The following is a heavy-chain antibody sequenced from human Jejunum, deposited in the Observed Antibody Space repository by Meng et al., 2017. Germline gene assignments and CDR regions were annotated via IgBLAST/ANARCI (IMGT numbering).Heavy chain of an antibody. J-gene: IGHJ1*01. Sequence: LRLSCSVSGASITSGSYYWSWIRQSAVLGVEWMGRVHTSGTSNYNPSLTGRVAISIDASKNQLSLRLRSVGAADSAVYFCARLLVRGTIASWGQGTLVTVAS. CDR1: GASITSGSYY. D-gene: IGHD3-3*01. CDR2: VHTSGTS. V-gene: IGHV4-61*02. CDR3: ARLLVRGTIAS.